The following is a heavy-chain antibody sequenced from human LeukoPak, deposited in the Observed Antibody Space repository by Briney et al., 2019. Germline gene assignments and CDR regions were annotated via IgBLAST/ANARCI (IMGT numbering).Heavy chain of an antibody. CDR2: IKEDGSEK. CDR1: GFTFSTYG. CDR3: AGRIFDI. V-gene: IGHV3-7*01. Sequence: GGSLRLSCAASGFTFSTYGMAWIRQAPGKGLEWVANIKEDGSEKYYVDSVKGRFTISRDNAKNSAFLQMNSLRVEDTAVYYCAGRIFDIWGQGTMVTVSS. D-gene: IGHD1-26*01. J-gene: IGHJ3*02.